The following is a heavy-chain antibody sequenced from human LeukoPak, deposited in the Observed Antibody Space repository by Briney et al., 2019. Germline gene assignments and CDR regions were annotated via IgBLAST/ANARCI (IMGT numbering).Heavy chain of an antibody. D-gene: IGHD3-10*01. Sequence: PGGSLRLSCAASGFTFSSYAMHWVRPAPGKGLGRVSIISSGGSYEYYADSVKGRFTISRDNSKNTLYLQLNSLRTEDTAVYYCARDSTYYYASGSSGPHYFDNWGQGTLVTVSS. CDR1: GFTFSSYA. CDR2: ISSGGSYE. V-gene: IGHV3-30*01. CDR3: ARDSTYYYASGSSGPHYFDN. J-gene: IGHJ4*02.